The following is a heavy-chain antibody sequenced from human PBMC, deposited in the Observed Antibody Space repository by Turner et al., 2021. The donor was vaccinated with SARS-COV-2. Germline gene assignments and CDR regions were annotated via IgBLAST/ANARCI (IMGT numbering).Heavy chain of an antibody. CDR3: ARAHYYGSGRGAFDI. CDR2: IWNDGSNK. Sequence: QVQLVESGGGVVQPGSSLRTTCAAAGFTFRSYGLHWVRQAPGKGLEWVAVIWNDGSNKYKADSVKGRFTISRDNSKNTLYLQMNSLRAEDTAVYYCARAHYYGSGRGAFDIWGQGTMVTISS. CDR1: GFTFRSYG. V-gene: IGHV3-33*01. J-gene: IGHJ3*02. D-gene: IGHD3-10*01.